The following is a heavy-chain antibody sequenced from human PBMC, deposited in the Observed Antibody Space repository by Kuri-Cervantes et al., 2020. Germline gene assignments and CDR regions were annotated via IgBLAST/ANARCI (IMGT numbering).Heavy chain of an antibody. D-gene: IGHD3-10*01. Sequence: SETLSLTCTVSGGSISSYYWSWIRQPAGKGLEWSGRIYTSGSTNYNPSLKSRVTMSVDTSKNQFSLKLSPATAADTAVYYCARDNGITMVRGVSNYYYYGMDVWGQGTTVTVSS. J-gene: IGHJ6*02. CDR2: IYTSGST. CDR1: GGSISSYY. V-gene: IGHV4-4*07. CDR3: ARDNGITMVRGVSNYYYYGMDV.